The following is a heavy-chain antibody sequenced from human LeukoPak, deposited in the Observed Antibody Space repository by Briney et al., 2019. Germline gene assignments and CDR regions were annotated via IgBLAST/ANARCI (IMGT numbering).Heavy chain of an antibody. D-gene: IGHD3-10*01. CDR1: RFTFSSYG. CDR2: ISYNGSNK. J-gene: IGHJ4*02. CDR3: AGGHLSGGWGYFDY. V-gene: IGHV3-30*03. Sequence: GGSLRLSCAASRFTFSSYGMHWVRQAPGKGLEWVAVISYNGSNKYYADSVRGRFTISRDNSKNTLYLQMNSLRAEDTAVYYCAGGHLSGGWGYFDYWGQGTLVTVSS.